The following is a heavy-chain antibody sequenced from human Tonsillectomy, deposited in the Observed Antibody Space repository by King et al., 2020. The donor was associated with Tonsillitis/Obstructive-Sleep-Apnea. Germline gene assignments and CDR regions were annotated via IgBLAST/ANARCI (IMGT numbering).Heavy chain of an antibody. CDR2: IYNGDNT. V-gene: IGHV3-53*04. D-gene: IGHD3-10*01. CDR1: GFTFSSNF. J-gene: IGHJ3*01. CDR3: ARDPYLGSGSYGAFDL. Sequence: VQLVESGGGLVQPGGSLRLSCAASGFTFSSNFMSWVRQAPGKGLEWVSLIYNGDNTYYADSVKGRFTISRHDSKNTMYLQMNSLRAEDTAVYYCARDPYLGSGSYGAFDLWGQGTMVTVSS.